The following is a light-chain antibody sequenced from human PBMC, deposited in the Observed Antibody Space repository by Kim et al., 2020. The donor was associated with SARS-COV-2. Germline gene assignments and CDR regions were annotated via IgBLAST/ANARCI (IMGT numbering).Light chain of an antibody. CDR1: QSISSY. CDR2: AAS. CDR3: HQSYSTPPLT. J-gene: IGKJ4*01. V-gene: IGKV1-39*01. Sequence: DIQMTQSPSSLSASVGDRVTITCRASQSISSYLNWYQQKPGKAPKLLIYAASSLQSGVPSRFSGSGSGTDFTLTISSLQPEDFATYCCHQSYSTPPLTFGGGTKVDIK.